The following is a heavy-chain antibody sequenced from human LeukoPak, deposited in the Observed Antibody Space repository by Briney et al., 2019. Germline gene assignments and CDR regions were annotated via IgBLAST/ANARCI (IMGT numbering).Heavy chain of an antibody. J-gene: IGHJ5*02. V-gene: IGHV4-34*01. CDR1: GGSFSGYY. Sequence: SETLSLTCAVYGGSFSGYYWSWIPQPPGKGLEWIGEINHSGSTNYNPSLKSRVTISVDTSKNQFSLKLSSVTAADTAVYYCARGSGITMVRGVIINWFDPWGQGTLVTVSS. CDR3: ARGSGITMVRGVIINWFDP. CDR2: INHSGST. D-gene: IGHD3-10*01.